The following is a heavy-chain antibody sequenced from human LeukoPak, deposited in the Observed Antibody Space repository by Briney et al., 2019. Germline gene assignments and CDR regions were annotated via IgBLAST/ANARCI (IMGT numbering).Heavy chain of an antibody. J-gene: IGHJ4*02. CDR1: GFTFSSYA. Sequence: GGSLRLSCAASGFTFSSYAMSWVRQAPGKGLECVSTISGSGGSTYYAESVKGRFTIYRDNSKNTVDLQMNSLRDEETAIYYCAKSGLNRFDYWGQGTLVTVSS. CDR2: ISGSGGST. D-gene: IGHD2-15*01. CDR3: AKSGLNRFDY. V-gene: IGHV3-23*01.